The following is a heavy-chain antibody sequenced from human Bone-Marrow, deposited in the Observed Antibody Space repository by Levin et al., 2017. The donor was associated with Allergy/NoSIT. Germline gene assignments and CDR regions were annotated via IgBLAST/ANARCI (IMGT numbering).Heavy chain of an antibody. CDR3: ARDFQGTMVQGVTLTRYYYYYMDV. Sequence: GESLKISCAASGFTFSSYSMNWVRQAPGKGLEWVSSISSSSSYIYYADSVKGRFTISRDNAKNSLYLQMNSLRAEDTAVYYCARDFQGTMVQGVTLTRYYYYYMDVWGKGTTVTVSS. CDR1: GFTFSSYS. J-gene: IGHJ6*03. D-gene: IGHD3-10*01. CDR2: ISSSSSYI. V-gene: IGHV3-21*01.